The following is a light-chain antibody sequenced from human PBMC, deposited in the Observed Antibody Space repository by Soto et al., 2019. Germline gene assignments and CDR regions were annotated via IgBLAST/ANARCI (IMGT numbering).Light chain of an antibody. CDR2: GES. CDR1: QSLSSSY. Sequence: MVLTQSPCTLSLSQGERATLACTASQSLSSSYLAWYQQKPGQAPRLLLDGESGRATGIPERFSGGGSGANSGLTTPRLEPGDYAMYDCQQYGSSPPTFDQGNKVYIK. V-gene: IGKV3-20*01. CDR3: QQYGSSPPT. J-gene: IGKJ1*01.